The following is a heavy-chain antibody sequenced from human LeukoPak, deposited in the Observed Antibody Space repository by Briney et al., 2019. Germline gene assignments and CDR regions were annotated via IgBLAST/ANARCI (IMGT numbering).Heavy chain of an antibody. Sequence: SETLSLTCTVSGGSISSGGYYWSWIRQHPGKGLEWIGYIYYSGSTYYNPSLKSRVTISVDTSKDQFSLKLSSVTAADTAVYFCARLYNWNSDYYYGMVVWGQGTTVTVSS. CDR3: ARLYNWNSDYYYGMVV. CDR2: IYYSGST. D-gene: IGHD1-7*01. CDR1: GGSISSGGYY. J-gene: IGHJ6*02. V-gene: IGHV4-31*03.